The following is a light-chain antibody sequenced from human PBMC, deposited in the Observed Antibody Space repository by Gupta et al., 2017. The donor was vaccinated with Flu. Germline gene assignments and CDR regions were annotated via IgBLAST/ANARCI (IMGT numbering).Light chain of an antibody. J-gene: IGKJ2*01. CDR1: QSLLQSDGHDY. Sequence: DIVMTQSPLSLPVTPGEPASIPCRSTQSLLQSDGHDYLAWFLQKPGQSPRLLIYLGSSRASGVPDRCSGSGSGTDFTLKLSRVEAEDAGVYYYMQFLQTPYTFGQGTKLDIK. CDR2: LGS. V-gene: IGKV2-28*01. CDR3: MQFLQTPYT.